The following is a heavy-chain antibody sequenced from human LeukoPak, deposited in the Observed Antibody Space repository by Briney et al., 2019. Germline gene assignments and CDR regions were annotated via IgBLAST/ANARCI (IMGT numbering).Heavy chain of an antibody. CDR3: ARQPRGIHSYALRHFDY. D-gene: IGHD5-18*01. CDR1: GGSISSGSYY. J-gene: IGHJ4*02. V-gene: IGHV4-61*02. CDR2: IYTSGST. Sequence: PSETLSLTCTVSGGSISSGSYYWSWIRQPAGKGLEWIGRIYTSGSTNYNPSLKSRVTISVDTSKNQFSLKLSSVTAADTAVYYCARQPRGIHSYALRHFDYWGQGTLVTVSS.